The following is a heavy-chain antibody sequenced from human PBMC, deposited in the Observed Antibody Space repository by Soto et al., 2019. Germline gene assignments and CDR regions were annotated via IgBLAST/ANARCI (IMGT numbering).Heavy chain of an antibody. J-gene: IGHJ6*02. CDR3: ARGMSYYYGMDV. V-gene: IGHV1-8*01. CDR2: MNPNSGNT. Sequence: ASVTGSCKSSGSTFTSYDINWVLQATGQGLEWMGWMNPNSGNTGYAQKFQGRVTMTRNTSISTAYMELSSLRSEDTAVYYCARGMSYYYGMDVWGQGTTVTVSS. CDR1: GSTFTSYD.